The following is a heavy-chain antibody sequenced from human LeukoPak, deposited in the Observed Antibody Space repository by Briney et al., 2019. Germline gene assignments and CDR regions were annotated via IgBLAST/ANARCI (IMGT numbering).Heavy chain of an antibody. Sequence: GGSLRLSCAASGFTFSSYAMSWVRQAPGKGLEWVSAISGSGGSTYYADSVKGRFTISRDNSKNTLYLQMNSLRAEDTAVYYCAKDYRGLVATIAFYYYGMDVWGQGTTVTVSS. V-gene: IGHV3-23*01. J-gene: IGHJ6*02. CDR3: AKDYRGLVATIAFYYYGMDV. D-gene: IGHD5-12*01. CDR2: ISGSGGST. CDR1: GFTFSSYA.